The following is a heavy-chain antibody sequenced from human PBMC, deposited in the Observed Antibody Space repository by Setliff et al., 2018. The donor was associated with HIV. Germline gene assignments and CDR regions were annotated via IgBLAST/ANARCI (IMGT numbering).Heavy chain of an antibody. CDR3: ARGGYSGYDTGDAFDI. J-gene: IGHJ3*02. Sequence: GASVKVSCKASGYTFTGYHIHWVRQAPGQGLEWPGRINPNSGGTKYAQKFQGRVTMTRDTSISTAYMQLSSLSSDDTVVYYCARGGYSGYDTGDAFDIWGQGTMVTVSS. CDR2: INPNSGGT. CDR1: GYTFTGYH. V-gene: IGHV1-2*05. D-gene: IGHD5-12*01.